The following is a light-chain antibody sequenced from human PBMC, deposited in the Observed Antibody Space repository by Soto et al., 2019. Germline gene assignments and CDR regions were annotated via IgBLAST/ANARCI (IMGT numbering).Light chain of an antibody. CDR2: DVT. J-gene: IGLJ2*01. CDR1: GSDVGRYNY. Sequence: QSALTQPRSVSGSPGQSVTISCTGTGSDVGRYNYVSWYQQHPGKAPKLMIYDVTKRPSGVPDRFSGSKSGNTASLTISGLQAEDEADYYCCSYAGTYNVIFGGGTKLTVL. CDR3: CSYAGTYNVI. V-gene: IGLV2-11*01.